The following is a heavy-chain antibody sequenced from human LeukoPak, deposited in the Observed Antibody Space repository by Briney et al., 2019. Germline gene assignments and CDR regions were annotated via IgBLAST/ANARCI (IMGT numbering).Heavy chain of an antibody. D-gene: IGHD2-8*01. Sequence: ASVKVSCKASGYTSISPDINWVRQATGKGLEWLGYMNPSDNTGYGEKFEGRVALTRDTATNTAYLELSSLTSEDTAVYYCARYMHALGFDIWGQGTMVTVSS. CDR1: GYTSISPD. CDR3: ARYMHALGFDI. V-gene: IGHV1-8*01. J-gene: IGHJ3*02. CDR2: MNPSDNT.